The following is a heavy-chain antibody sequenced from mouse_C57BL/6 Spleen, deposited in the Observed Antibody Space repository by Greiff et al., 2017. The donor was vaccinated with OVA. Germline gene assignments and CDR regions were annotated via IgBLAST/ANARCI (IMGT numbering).Heavy chain of an antibody. CDR1: GYTFTDYY. J-gene: IGHJ2*01. Sequence: EVQLQQSGPELVKPGASVKISCKASGYTFTDYYMNWVKQSHGKSLEWIGDINPNNGGTSYNQKFKGKATLTVDKSSSTAYMELRSLTSEDSAVYYCARWFYYYGSSSVYFDYWGQGTTLTVSS. CDR2: INPNNGGT. CDR3: ARWFYYYGSSSVYFDY. V-gene: IGHV1-26*01. D-gene: IGHD1-1*01.